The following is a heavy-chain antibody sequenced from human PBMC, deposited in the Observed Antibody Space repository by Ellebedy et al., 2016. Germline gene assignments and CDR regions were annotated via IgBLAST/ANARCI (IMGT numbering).Heavy chain of an antibody. D-gene: IGHD1-26*01. V-gene: IGHV3-23*01. CDR1: GSTFRSYV. CDR3: AKFDISTK. Sequence: GGSLRFSCAASGSTFRSYVMTCIRQAPGKRLEWVSSTIGSGGDTYYADSVKCPFTISRDNSKDTLYLQMNSLTVDDTDVYYCAKFDISTKWGQGTLVTVSS. J-gene: IGHJ4*02. CDR2: TIGSGGDT.